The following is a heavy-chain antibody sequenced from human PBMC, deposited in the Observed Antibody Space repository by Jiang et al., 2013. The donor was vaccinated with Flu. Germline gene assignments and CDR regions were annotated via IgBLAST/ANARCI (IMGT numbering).Heavy chain of an antibody. J-gene: IGHJ6*02. V-gene: IGHV1-2*06. CDR1: GYTFTGYY. CDR2: INPNSGGT. Sequence: EVKKPGASVKVSCKASGYTFTGYYMHWVRQAPGQGLEWMGRINPNSGGTNYAQKFQGRVTMTRDTSISTAYMELSRLRSDDTAVYYCARDRVASGPHRHYYYYYGMDVWGQGTTVTVSS. D-gene: IGHD3-10*01. CDR3: ARDRVASGPHRHYYYYYGMDV.